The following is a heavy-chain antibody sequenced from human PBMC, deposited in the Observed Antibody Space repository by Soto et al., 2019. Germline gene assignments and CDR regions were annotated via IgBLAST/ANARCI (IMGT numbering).Heavy chain of an antibody. D-gene: IGHD3-9*01. CDR2: IYWDDDK. J-gene: IGHJ5*02. CDR3: SHSLFDWLFGMGWFDP. CDR1: GFSLSTSGVG. Sequence: QITLKESGPTLVKPTQTLTLTCTFSGFSLSTSGVGVGWIRQPPGKALEWLALIYWDDDKRYSPSLKSRLTITKDTSKNQVVLTMTNMDLVDTATYYCSHSLFDWLFGMGWFDPWGQGTLVTVSS. V-gene: IGHV2-5*02.